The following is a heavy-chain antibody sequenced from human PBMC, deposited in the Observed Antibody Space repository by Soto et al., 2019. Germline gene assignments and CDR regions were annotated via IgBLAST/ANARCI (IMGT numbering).Heavy chain of an antibody. CDR3: ARFTYYYDSSVSPAY. Sequence: GGSLRLSCGASGFTVSSYWMSWVGQAPGRGLEWVANIKQDGSEKYYVDSVKGRFTISRDNAKNSLYLQMNSLRAEDTAVYYCARFTYYYDSSVSPAYSGQGTFLTVSS. D-gene: IGHD3-22*01. J-gene: IGHJ4*02. CDR1: GFTVSSYW. V-gene: IGHV3-7*01. CDR2: IKQDGSEK.